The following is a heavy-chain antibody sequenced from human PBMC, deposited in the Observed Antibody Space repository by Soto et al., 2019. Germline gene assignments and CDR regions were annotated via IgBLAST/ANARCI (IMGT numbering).Heavy chain of an antibody. D-gene: IGHD4-17*01. CDR1: GFSLSTSGVG. Sequence: QITLKESGPTLVKPTQTLTLTCTFSGFSLSTSGVGVGWIRQPPGKALEWLALIYWDDDKRYSPSLKSRLTIPKDTSKNPVVLTMTNMDPVDTATYYCAHRRSDYGDYKFDYWGQGTLVTVSS. CDR2: IYWDDDK. CDR3: AHRRSDYGDYKFDY. V-gene: IGHV2-5*02. J-gene: IGHJ4*02.